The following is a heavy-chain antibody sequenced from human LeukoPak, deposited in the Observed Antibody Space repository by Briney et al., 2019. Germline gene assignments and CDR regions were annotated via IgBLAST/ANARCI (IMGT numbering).Heavy chain of an antibody. CDR2: INHSGST. CDR3: ARQPVLWFGELSYFYYFDY. J-gene: IGHJ4*02. V-gene: IGHV4-34*01. CDR1: GGSFSGYY. D-gene: IGHD3-10*01. Sequence: SETLSLTCAVYGGSFSGYYWSWIRQPPGKGLEWIGEINHSGSTNYNPSLKSRVTISVDTSKNQFSLKLSSVTAADTAVYYCARQPVLWFGELSYFYYFDYWGQGTLVTVSS.